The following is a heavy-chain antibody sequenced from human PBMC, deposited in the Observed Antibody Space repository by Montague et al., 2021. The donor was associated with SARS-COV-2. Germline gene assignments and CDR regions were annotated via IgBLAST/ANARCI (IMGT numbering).Heavy chain of an antibody. J-gene: IGHJ6*02. D-gene: IGHD3-10*01. CDR3: ARRPGRVWGLDV. Sequence: SETLSLTCAVYGASFSGYYWNFIRQTPGKGLEWLGEISHSGTTKYNPSLKSRFTISADTSKNQFSLTLTSVTAADTAVYFCARRPGRVWGLDVWGHGTTVTVPS. CDR1: GASFSGYY. V-gene: IGHV4-34*01. CDR2: ISHSGTT.